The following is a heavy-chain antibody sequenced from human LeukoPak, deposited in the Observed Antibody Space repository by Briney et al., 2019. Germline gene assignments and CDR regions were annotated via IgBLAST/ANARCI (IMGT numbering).Heavy chain of an antibody. CDR2: INHSGST. J-gene: IGHJ4*02. CDR1: GGSFSDYY. CDR3: AEGGHY. Sequence: SETLSLTCAVYGGSFSDYYWSWIRQPPGKGLEWIGEINHSGSTNYNPSLKSRVTISVDTSKNQFSLKLSSVTAADTAVYYCAEGGHYWGQETLVTVSS. V-gene: IGHV4-34*01.